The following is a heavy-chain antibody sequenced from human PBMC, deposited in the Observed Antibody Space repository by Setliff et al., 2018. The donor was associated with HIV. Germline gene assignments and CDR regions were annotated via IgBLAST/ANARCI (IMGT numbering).Heavy chain of an antibody. J-gene: IGHJ4*02. CDR1: GGSISNSRYY. Sequence: SETLSLTCTVSGGSISNSRYYRGWIRQPPGKGLEWIGSIYYTGSTYDNPSLKSRVTISVDTSKNQFSLKLSSVTAADTAVYYCASNYCSAGSCYLDYWGQGTLVTVPS. V-gene: IGHV4-39*01. CDR3: ASNYCSAGSCYLDY. CDR2: IYYTGST. D-gene: IGHD2-15*01.